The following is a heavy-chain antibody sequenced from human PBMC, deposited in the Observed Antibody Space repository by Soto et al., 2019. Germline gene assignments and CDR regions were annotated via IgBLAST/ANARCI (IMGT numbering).Heavy chain of an antibody. CDR2: TSSSSSTI. D-gene: IGHD6-19*01. V-gene: IGHV3-48*01. CDR1: GFTFSSYN. Sequence: GGSLRLSCAASGFTFSSYNMNWVRQAPGKGLEWVSYTSSSSSTIYYADSVKGRFTISRDNAKNSLYLQMNSLRAEDTAVYYCARSEQWLGSAFDIWGQGTMVTVSS. CDR3: ARSEQWLGSAFDI. J-gene: IGHJ3*02.